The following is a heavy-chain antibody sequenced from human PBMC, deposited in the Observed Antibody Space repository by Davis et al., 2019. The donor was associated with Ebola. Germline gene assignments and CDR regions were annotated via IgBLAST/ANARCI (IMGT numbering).Heavy chain of an antibody. CDR2: IRTKTNRYAT. CDR3: AKARGSYDILSHFDY. Sequence: GESLKISCAASGFTFSVSAIHWVRQASGRGLEWVGRIRTKTNRYATAYAASAKGRFTISRDNSKNTLYLQMNSLTAEDTAIYYCAKARGSYDILSHFDYWGQGTLVTVSS. J-gene: IGHJ4*02. CDR1: GFTFSVSA. D-gene: IGHD3-9*01. V-gene: IGHV3-73*01.